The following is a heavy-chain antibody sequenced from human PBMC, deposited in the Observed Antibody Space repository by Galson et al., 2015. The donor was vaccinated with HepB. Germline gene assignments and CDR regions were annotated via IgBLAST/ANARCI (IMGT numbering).Heavy chain of an antibody. Sequence: SVTVSCKVSGYTLTELSMHWVRQAPGKGLEWMGGFDPEDGETIYAQKFQGRVTMTEDTSTDTAYMELSSLRSEDTAVYYCATVAGYRGSSWYSYYYGMDVWGQGTTVTVSS. CDR1: GYTLTELS. CDR3: ATVAGYRGSSWYSYYYGMDV. CDR2: FDPEDGET. V-gene: IGHV1-24*01. J-gene: IGHJ6*02. D-gene: IGHD6-13*01.